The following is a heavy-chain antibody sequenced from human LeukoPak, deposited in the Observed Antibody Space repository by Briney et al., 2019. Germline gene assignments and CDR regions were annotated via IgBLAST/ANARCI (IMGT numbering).Heavy chain of an antibody. J-gene: IGHJ3*02. D-gene: IGHD3-16*01. CDR3: ARGLDDDAFDI. Sequence: PSETLSLTCTVSVGSISSGDYYWSWIRQPPGKGLEWIGYIYYSGSTYYNPSLKSRVTISVDTSKNQFSLKLSSVTAADTAVYYCARGLDDDAFDIWGQGTMVTVSS. CDR2: IYYSGST. V-gene: IGHV4-30-4*08. CDR1: VGSISSGDYY.